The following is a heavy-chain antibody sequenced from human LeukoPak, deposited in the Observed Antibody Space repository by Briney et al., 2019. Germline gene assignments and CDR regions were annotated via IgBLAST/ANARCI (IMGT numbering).Heavy chain of an antibody. Sequence: PGXSLRXXCAASGFTFSSYSMNWVRQAPGKGLEWVSYISSSSSTIYYADSVKGRFTISRDNAKNSLYLQMNSLGAEDTGVYYCXXXXXXYSGRYYYYMDVWGKGTTVTISS. CDR2: ISSSSSTI. CDR3: XXXXXXYSGRYYYYMDV. D-gene: IGHD2-15*01. CDR1: GFTFSSYS. J-gene: IGHJ6*03. V-gene: IGHV3-48*04.